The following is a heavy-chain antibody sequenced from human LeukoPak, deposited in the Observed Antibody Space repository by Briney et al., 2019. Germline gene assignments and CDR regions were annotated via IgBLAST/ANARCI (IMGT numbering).Heavy chain of an antibody. CDR2: INPNSGGT. V-gene: IGHV1-2*02. Sequence: ASVKVSCKASGYTFTSYDINWVRQATGQGLEWMGWINPNSGGTNYAQKFQGRVTMTRDTSISTAYMELSRLRSDDTAVYYCARVPTMVRGVIDYWGQGTLVTVSS. CDR1: GYTFTSYD. D-gene: IGHD3-10*01. J-gene: IGHJ4*02. CDR3: ARVPTMVRGVIDY.